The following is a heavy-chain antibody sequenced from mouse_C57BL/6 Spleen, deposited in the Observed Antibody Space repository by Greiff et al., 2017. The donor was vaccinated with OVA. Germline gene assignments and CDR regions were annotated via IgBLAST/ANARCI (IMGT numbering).Heavy chain of an antibody. CDR2: ISSGSSTI. Sequence: EVHLVESGGGLVKPGGSLKLSCAASGSTFSDYGMHWVRQAPEKGLEWVAYISSGSSTIYYADTVKGRFTISRDNAKNTLFLQMTRLRSEDTAMDYCATGLLLYFDYWGQGTTLTVSS. J-gene: IGHJ2*01. CDR1: GSTFSDYG. D-gene: IGHD2-3*01. CDR3: ATGLLLYFDY. V-gene: IGHV5-17*01.